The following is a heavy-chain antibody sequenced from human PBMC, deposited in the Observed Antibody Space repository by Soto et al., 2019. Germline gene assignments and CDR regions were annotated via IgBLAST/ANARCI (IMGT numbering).Heavy chain of an antibody. CDR2: IIPIFGTA. D-gene: IGHD2-15*01. V-gene: IGHV1-69*13. J-gene: IGHJ4*02. Sequence: VKVSCKASGGTFSSYAISWVRQAPGQGLEWMGGIIPIFGTANYAQKFQGRVTITADESTSTAYMELSSLRSEDTAVYYCARDCSGGSCPLGYFDYWGQGTLVTVSS. CDR3: ARDCSGGSCPLGYFDY. CDR1: GGTFSSYA.